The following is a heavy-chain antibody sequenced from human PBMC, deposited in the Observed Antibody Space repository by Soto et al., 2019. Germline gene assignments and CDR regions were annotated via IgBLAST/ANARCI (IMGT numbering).Heavy chain of an antibody. D-gene: IGHD2-2*02. V-gene: IGHV4-61*01. CDR2: IYSSGST. Sequence: SETLSLTCTVSGGSVSSDTHYWSWIRQPPGKRPEWIGFIYSSGSTNYNPSLKSRVTMSVDTSKNQFSLKLRSVIVADTAVSHRARFVRSCSGTTCYTRADVWGQGTTVTVSS. J-gene: IGHJ6*02. CDR3: ARFVRSCSGTTCYTRADV. CDR1: GGSVSSDTHY.